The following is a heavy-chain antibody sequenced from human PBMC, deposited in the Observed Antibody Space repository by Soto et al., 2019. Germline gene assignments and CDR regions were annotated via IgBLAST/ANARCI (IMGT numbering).Heavy chain of an antibody. CDR2: ISYSGTT. D-gene: IGHD6-13*01. J-gene: IGHJ5*02. CDR1: GGSISNYY. CDR3: ARGGTSGWYNWFDP. V-gene: IGHV4-59*01. Sequence: QVQLQESGPGLLKPSETLSLTCTVSGGSISNYYWSWIRQPPGKGLEWIAYISYSGTTYYNPSHKSRVTISVDTSTNQFSLKLSSVTAADTAMYYCARGGTSGWYNWFDPWGQGTLVTVSS.